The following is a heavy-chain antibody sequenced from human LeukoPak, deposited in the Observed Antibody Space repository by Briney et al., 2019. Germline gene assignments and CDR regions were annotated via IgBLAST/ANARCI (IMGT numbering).Heavy chain of an antibody. D-gene: IGHD6-13*01. J-gene: IGHJ5*02. CDR3: ARGPGYSSSCYGTDL. V-gene: IGHV3-74*03. CDR2: INSDGSTT. Sequence: PGGSLRLSCAASGFTLSSYWMHWGRQAGGKGLVWVSRINSDGSTTKYADSVKGRFTISRDNAKNTLYLQMDSLRAEDTAVYYCARGPGYSSSCYGTDLWGQGALVTVSS. CDR1: GFTLSSYW.